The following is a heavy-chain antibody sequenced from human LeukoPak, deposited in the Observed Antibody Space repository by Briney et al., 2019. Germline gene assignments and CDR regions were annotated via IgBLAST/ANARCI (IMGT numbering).Heavy chain of an antibody. CDR1: GFTFSSYG. CDR2: ISYDGSNK. Sequence: GGSLRLSCAASGFTFSSYGMHWVRQAPGKGLEWVAVISYDGSNKYYADSVKGRFTISRDNSKNTLYLQMNSLRAEDTAVYYCAKSDGGGSLDAFDIWGQGTMVTVSS. V-gene: IGHV3-30*18. D-gene: IGHD2-15*01. J-gene: IGHJ3*02. CDR3: AKSDGGGSLDAFDI.